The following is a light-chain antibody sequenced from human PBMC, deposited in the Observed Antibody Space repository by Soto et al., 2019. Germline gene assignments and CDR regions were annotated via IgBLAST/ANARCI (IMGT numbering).Light chain of an antibody. J-gene: IGLJ3*02. CDR3: TSFARGSTLV. CDR2: ATS. V-gene: IGLV2-23*01. Sequence: QSVLTQPAAVSGSPGQSITISCTGTSSDFGTYNLVSWYQQYPGKAPKLMIYATSKRPSGVSNRFSGSKSGDTASLTISGLQAEDEADYYCTSFARGSTLVFGGGTKVTVL. CDR1: SSDFGTYNL.